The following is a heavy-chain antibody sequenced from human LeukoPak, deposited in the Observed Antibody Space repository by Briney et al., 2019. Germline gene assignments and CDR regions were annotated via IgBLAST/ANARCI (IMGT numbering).Heavy chain of an antibody. Sequence: ASVKVSCKASGYTFTSYDINWERQATGQGLELMGWMNPNSGNTGYAQKFQGRVTITRNTSISTAYMELSSLRSEDTAVYYCARAYYDFWSGYYKGPFDYWGQGTLVTVSS. V-gene: IGHV1-8*03. D-gene: IGHD3-3*01. CDR2: MNPNSGNT. CDR3: ARAYYDFWSGYYKGPFDY. J-gene: IGHJ4*02. CDR1: GYTFTSYD.